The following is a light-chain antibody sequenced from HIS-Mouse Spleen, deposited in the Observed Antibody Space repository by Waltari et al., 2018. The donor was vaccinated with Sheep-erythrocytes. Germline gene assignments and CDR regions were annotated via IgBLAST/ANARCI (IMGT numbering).Light chain of an antibody. J-gene: IGLJ2*01. CDR3: QAWDSSTAV. CDR1: KLGDNY. V-gene: IGLV3-1*01. CDR2: QDS. Sequence: SYELTQPPSVSVSPGQTASIPCPRDKLGDNYPCWYQQKPGQSPVLVIYQDSKRPSGIPERFSGSNSGNTATLTISGTQAMDEADYYCQAWDSSTAVFGGGTKLTVL.